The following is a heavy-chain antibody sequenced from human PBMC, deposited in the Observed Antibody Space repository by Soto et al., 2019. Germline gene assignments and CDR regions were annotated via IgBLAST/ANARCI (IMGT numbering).Heavy chain of an antibody. CDR1: GGSFSGYY. D-gene: IGHD5-18*01. CDR3: ARVPYGYGCGNYYYDGMEV. Sequence: SETLSLTCAVYGGSFSGYYWSWIRQPPGKGLEWIGEINHSGSTNYNPSLKSRVTISVDTSKNQFSLKLRSVTAADTAVYYCARVPYGYGCGNYYYDGMEVCGQVHTVTVSS. CDR2: INHSGST. V-gene: IGHV4-34*01. J-gene: IGHJ6*02.